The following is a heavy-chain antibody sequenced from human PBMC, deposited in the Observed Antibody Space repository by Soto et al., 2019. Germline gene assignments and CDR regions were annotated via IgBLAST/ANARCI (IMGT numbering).Heavy chain of an antibody. CDR1: GGSISSSSYY. CDR3: AGNGCSSTSCYGYYYYGMDV. Sequence: SETLSLTCTVSGGSISSSSYYWGWIRQPPGKGLGWIGSIYYSGSTYYNPSLKSRVTISVDTSKNQFSLKLSSVTAADTAVYYCAGNGCSSTSCYGYYYYGMDVWGQGTTVTVSS. D-gene: IGHD2-2*01. V-gene: IGHV4-39*01. CDR2: IYYSGST. J-gene: IGHJ6*02.